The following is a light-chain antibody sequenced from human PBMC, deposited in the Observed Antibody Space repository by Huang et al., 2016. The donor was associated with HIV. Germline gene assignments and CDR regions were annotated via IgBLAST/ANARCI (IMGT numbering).Light chain of an antibody. CDR1: QRVATN. V-gene: IGKV3-15*01. CDR2: GAS. J-gene: IGKJ2*01. Sequence: EIIMTQSPATLSLSPGGGVSLSFRDNQRVATNLAWYLHRPGQGPRILIFGASTMASGLPDRFSGSGSGTQFTLTVSGLQSEDFAVYYCQQYHNWPYTFGQGTKLEI. CDR3: QQYHNWPYT.